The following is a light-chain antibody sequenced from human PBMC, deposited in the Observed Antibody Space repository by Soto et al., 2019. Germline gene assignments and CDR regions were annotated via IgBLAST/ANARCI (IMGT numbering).Light chain of an antibody. CDR1: QSLLYSDGNTC. Sequence: DVVMTQSPLSLPVTLGQPASSSCRSSQSLLYSDGNTCLSWFQQRPGQSPRRLLYKVSKRDSGVPDRCSGSGSGTDFTLKIRDVGVYYCMQGTYWPPFTFDPGTKVNIK. J-gene: IGKJ3*01. CDR3: MQGTYWPPFT. V-gene: IGKV2-30*01. CDR2: KVS.